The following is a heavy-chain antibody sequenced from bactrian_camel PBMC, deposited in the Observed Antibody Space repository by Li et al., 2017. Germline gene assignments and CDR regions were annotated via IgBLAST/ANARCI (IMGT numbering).Heavy chain of an antibody. J-gene: IGHJ6*01. CDR1: GFTFSSNY. V-gene: IGHV3S10*01. CDR2: IYRDGSLI. D-gene: IGHD8*01. Sequence: DVQLVESGGGLVQPGGSLRLSCVASGFTFSSNYMAWLRQTPGKALEWVSSIYRDGSLIYYADSVKGRFTISRDNARNTAYLQMNSLKPEDTAVYYCVTDQGAWSVFDFAYWGQGTQVTVS. CDR3: VTDQGAWSVFDFAY.